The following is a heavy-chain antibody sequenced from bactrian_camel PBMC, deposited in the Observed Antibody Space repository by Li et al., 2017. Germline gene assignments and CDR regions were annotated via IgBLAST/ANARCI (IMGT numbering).Heavy chain of an antibody. CDR3: AARPTNTQACVAAGRYSFGY. J-gene: IGHJ6*01. V-gene: IGHV3S57*01. Sequence: HVQLVESGGGSVQAGGSLTLSCVAFGGTYSTYRSYCMGWFRQYPGKEREGVAAIGMDGRARLADSVKGRFTISKDDSKNTLYLQMNNLQPEDTAMYYCAARPTNTQACVAAGRYSFGYWGQGTQVTVS. D-gene: IGHD3*01. CDR2: IGMDGRA. CDR1: GGTYSTYR.